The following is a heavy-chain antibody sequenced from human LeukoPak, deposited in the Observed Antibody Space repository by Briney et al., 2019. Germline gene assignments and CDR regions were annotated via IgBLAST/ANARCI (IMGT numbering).Heavy chain of an antibody. V-gene: IGHV3-23*01. CDR2: ISGSGRDT. J-gene: IGHJ3*02. CDR3: AKALVSGFHAFDT. Sequence: GGSLRLSCAAAGFTFSSYAMSWVRQAPGKGLEWVSSISGSGRDTYSADSVKGRFTISRDNSKNTLYLQMISLRAEDTAVYYCAKALVSGFHAFDTWGQGTMVTVSS. D-gene: IGHD3-22*01. CDR1: GFTFSSYA.